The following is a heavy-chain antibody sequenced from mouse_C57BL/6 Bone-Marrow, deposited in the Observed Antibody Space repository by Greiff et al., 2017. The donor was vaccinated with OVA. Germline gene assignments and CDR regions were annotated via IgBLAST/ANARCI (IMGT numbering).Heavy chain of an antibody. V-gene: IGHV1-54*01. CDR3: ARGNSLRYFDV. Sequence: QVQLKESGAELVRPGTSVKVSCKASGYAFTNYLIEWVKQRPGQGLEWIGVINPGSGGTNYNEKFKGKATLTADKSSSTAYMQLSSLTSEDSAVYFCARGNSLRYFDVWGTGTTVTVSS. CDR2: INPGSGGT. J-gene: IGHJ1*03. CDR1: GYAFTNYL.